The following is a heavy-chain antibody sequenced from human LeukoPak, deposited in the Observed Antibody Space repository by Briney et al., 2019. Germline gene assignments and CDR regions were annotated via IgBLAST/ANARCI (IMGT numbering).Heavy chain of an antibody. J-gene: IGHJ6*03. CDR1: GGSISSYY. V-gene: IGHV4-4*07. CDR2: IYTSGST. Sequence: SETLSLTCTVSGGSISSYYWSWIRQPAGKGLEWIGRIYTSGSTNYNPSLKSRVTISVDKSKNQFSLKLSSVTAADTAEYYCAREKYSISCSGYYYYMDVWGKGTTVTVSS. CDR3: AREKYSISCSGYYYYMDV. D-gene: IGHD6-13*01.